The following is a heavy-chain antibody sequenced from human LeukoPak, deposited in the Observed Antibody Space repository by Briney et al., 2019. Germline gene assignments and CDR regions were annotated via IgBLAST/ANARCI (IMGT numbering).Heavy chain of an antibody. Sequence: PGGSLRLSCAVSGFTFSSHSLSWVRQAPGKGLEWVSYISSSSSTIYYADSVKGRFTISRDKAKNSLYLQMNSLRAEDTAVYYCARDVEGTTAYFDYWGQGTLVTVSS. V-gene: IGHV3-48*01. D-gene: IGHD1-14*01. CDR1: GFTFSSHS. J-gene: IGHJ4*02. CDR2: ISSSSSTI. CDR3: ARDVEGTTAYFDY.